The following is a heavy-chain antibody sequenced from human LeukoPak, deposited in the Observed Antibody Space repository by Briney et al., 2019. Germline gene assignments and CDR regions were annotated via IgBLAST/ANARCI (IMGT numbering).Heavy chain of an antibody. CDR1: GFTFSSYG. Sequence: GGSLRLSCAASGFTFSSYGMHWVRQAPGKGLEWVAVIWYDGSNKYYADSVKGRFTISRDNSKNTLYLQMNSLRAEDTAVYYCARDGSFRSGYLGYMDVWGKGTTVTVSS. V-gene: IGHV3-33*01. J-gene: IGHJ6*03. CDR3: ARDGSFRSGYLGYMDV. CDR2: IWYDGSNK. D-gene: IGHD3-3*01.